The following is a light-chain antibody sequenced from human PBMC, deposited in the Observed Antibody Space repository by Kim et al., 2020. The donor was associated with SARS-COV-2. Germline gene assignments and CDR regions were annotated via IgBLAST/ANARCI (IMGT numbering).Light chain of an antibody. CDR2: GKN. J-gene: IGLJ3*02. CDR1: SLRSYY. Sequence: AWGQTFRITCQGDSLRSYYASWYQQKPGQAPVLVIYGKNNRPSGIPDRFSGSSSGNTASLTITGAQAEDEADYYCNSRDSSGNPWVFGGGTQLTVL. V-gene: IGLV3-19*01. CDR3: NSRDSSGNPWV.